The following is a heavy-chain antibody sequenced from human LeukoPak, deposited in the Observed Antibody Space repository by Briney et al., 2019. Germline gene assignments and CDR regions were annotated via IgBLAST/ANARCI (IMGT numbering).Heavy chain of an antibody. J-gene: IGHJ4*02. V-gene: IGHV4-34*01. D-gene: IGHD6-19*01. CDR3: ATGSGWYPLGY. Sequence: SETLSLTCAVYGGSFSGYYWSWIRQPPGKGLEWIGEINHSGSTNSNPSLKSRVTISVDTSKNQFSLKLSSVTAADTAVYYCATGSGWYPLGYWGQGNLVTVSS. CDR1: GGSFSGYY. CDR2: INHSGST.